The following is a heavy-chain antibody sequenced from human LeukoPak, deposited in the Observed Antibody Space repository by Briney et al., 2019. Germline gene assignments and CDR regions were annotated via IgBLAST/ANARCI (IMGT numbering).Heavy chain of an antibody. V-gene: IGHV1-46*01. CDR1: GYTFSNYY. CDR2: INPTAGNT. D-gene: IGHD2-15*01. Sequence: ASVKVSCKASGYTFSNYYLHWVRQAPGQGLEWMGLINPTAGNTYYAQRFQGRVTMTRNTSTSTVYMELSSLRSEDTAVYYCATRYCSGGSCPNYYYYYINVWGKGTTVTISS. CDR3: ATRYCSGGSCPNYYYYYINV. J-gene: IGHJ6*03.